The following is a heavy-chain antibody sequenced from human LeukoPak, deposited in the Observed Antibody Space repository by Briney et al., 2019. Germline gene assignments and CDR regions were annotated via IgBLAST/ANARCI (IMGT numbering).Heavy chain of an antibody. J-gene: IGHJ5*02. CDR3: ASERDDYGDLNWFDP. CDR2: ISAYNGNT. D-gene: IGHD4-17*01. Sequence: ASVKVSCKASGYTFTSYGISWVRQAPGQGLEWMGWISAYNGNTNYAQKLQGRVTMTTDTSTSTAYMELSSLRSEDTAVYYCASERDDYGDLNWFDPWGQGTLVTVSS. V-gene: IGHV1-18*01. CDR1: GYTFTSYG.